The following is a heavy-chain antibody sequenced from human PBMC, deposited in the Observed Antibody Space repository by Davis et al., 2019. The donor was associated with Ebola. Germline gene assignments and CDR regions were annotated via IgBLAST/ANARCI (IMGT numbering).Heavy chain of an antibody. CDR3: ARQAYDFWSGYYTGNWFDP. V-gene: IGHV4-59*08. CDR2: IYYSGST. CDR1: GGSISSYY. D-gene: IGHD3-3*01. Sequence: SETLSLTCAVYGGSISSYYWSWIRQPPGKGLEWIGYIYYSGSTNYNPSLKSRVTISVDTSKNQFSLKLSSVTAADTAVYYCARQAYDFWSGYYTGNWFDPWGQGTLVTVSS. J-gene: IGHJ5*02.